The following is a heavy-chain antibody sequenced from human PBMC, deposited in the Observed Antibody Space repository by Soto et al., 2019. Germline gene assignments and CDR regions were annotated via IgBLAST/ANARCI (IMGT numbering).Heavy chain of an antibody. CDR3: VKGDDILTGYYNAFDI. Sequence: PGGSLRLSCSASGFTFSSYAMHWVRQAPGKGLEYVSAISSNGGSTYYADSVKGRFTISRDNSKNTLYLQMSSLRAEDTAVYYCVKGDDILTGYYNAFDIWGQGTMVTVSS. J-gene: IGHJ3*02. CDR1: GFTFSSYA. V-gene: IGHV3-64D*06. D-gene: IGHD3-9*01. CDR2: ISSNGGST.